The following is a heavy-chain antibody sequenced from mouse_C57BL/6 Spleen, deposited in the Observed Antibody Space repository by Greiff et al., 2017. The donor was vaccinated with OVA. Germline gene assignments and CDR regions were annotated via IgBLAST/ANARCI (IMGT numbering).Heavy chain of an antibody. CDR1: GYSFTGYY. CDR2: INPSTGGT. J-gene: IGHJ2*01. V-gene: IGHV1-42*01. CDR3: ARSYGKFDY. D-gene: IGHD2-1*01. Sequence: EVQLQQSGPELVKPGASVKISCKASGYSFTGYYMNWVKQSPEKSLEWIGEINPSTGGTTYNQKFKAKATLTVDKSSSTAYMQLKSLTSEDSAVYYCARSYGKFDYWGQGTTLTVSS.